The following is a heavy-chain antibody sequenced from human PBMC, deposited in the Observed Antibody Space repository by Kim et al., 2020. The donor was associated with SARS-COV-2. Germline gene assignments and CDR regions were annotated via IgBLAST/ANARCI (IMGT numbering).Heavy chain of an antibody. J-gene: IGHJ6*02. V-gene: IGHV1-46*01. Sequence: YAQKFQGRVTMTRDTSTSTVYMELSSLRSEDTAVYYCARATRVTAVYGMDVWGQGTTVTVSS. CDR3: ARATRVTAVYGMDV. D-gene: IGHD2-21*02.